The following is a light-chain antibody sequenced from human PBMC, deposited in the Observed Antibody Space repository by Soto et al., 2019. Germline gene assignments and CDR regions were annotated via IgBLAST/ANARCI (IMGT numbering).Light chain of an antibody. CDR3: QQGSNWPT. Sequence: EIVLTQSPATLSLYPGERATLSCRASQSVSSYLTWYQQKPGQAPRLLIYDASNRATGIPARFSGSGSGTDFTLTISSLEPEDYAVYYCQQGSNWPTFGQGTRLEIK. CDR1: QSVSSY. CDR2: DAS. V-gene: IGKV3-11*01. J-gene: IGKJ5*01.